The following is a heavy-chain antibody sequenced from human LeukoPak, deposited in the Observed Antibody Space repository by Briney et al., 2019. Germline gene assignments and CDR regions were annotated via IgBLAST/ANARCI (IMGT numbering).Heavy chain of an antibody. CDR3: ARAHYGPTGAFDI. CDR2: IYYSGGT. J-gene: IGHJ3*02. Sequence: SETLSLTCTVSGGSIRSYYWNWVRQPPGKGLEWIGYIYYSGGTTYNPSLKSRVTISVDTSKNQFSLRLSSVTAADTAVYYCARAHYGPTGAFDIWGQGTMVTVSS. CDR1: GGSIRSYY. D-gene: IGHD3-16*01. V-gene: IGHV4-59*01.